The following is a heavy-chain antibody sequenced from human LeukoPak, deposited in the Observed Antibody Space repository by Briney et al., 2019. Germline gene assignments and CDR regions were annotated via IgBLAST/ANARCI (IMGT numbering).Heavy chain of an antibody. CDR3: ARDLGVRGSYYYYGMDV. CDR1: GYTFTSYG. J-gene: IGHJ6*02. D-gene: IGHD3-10*01. Sequence: GASVKVSCKASGYTFTSYGISWVRQAPGQGLEWMGGISAYNGNTNYAKKLQGRVTMTTDTSTSTAYMELRSLRSDDTAVYYCARDLGVRGSYYYYGMDVWGQGPTVTVSS. V-gene: IGHV1-18*01. CDR2: ISAYNGNT.